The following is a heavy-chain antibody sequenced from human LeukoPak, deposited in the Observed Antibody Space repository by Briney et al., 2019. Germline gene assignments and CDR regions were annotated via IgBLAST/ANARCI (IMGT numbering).Heavy chain of an antibody. CDR2: ISGSGGST. Sequence: GGSLRLSCAASGFTFSSYWMSWVRQAPGKGLEWVSAISGSGGSTYYADSVKGRFTISRDNSKNTLYLQMNSLGAEDTAVYYCAKFDGRAWFGDLLEAFDYWGQGTLVTVSS. CDR3: AKFDGRAWFGDLLEAFDY. J-gene: IGHJ4*02. V-gene: IGHV3-23*01. CDR1: GFTFSSYW. D-gene: IGHD3-10*01.